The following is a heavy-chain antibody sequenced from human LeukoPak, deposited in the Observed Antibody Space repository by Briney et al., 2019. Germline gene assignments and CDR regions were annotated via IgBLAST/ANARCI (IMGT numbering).Heavy chain of an antibody. D-gene: IGHD6-19*01. CDR2: IYYSGST. Sequence: PSETLSLTCTVSGGSISSGDYHWSWIRQPPGKGLEWIGYIYYSGSTYYNPSLRSRVSISVDTSKSQFSLKLSSVTAADTAVYYCARDKLGSGWYGYYFDYWGQGTLVTVSS. CDR1: GGSISSGDYH. J-gene: IGHJ4*02. V-gene: IGHV4-30-4*01. CDR3: ARDKLGSGWYGYYFDY.